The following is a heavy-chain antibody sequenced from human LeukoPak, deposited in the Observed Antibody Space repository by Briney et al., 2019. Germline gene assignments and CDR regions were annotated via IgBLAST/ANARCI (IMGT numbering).Heavy chain of an antibody. J-gene: IGHJ4*02. CDR2: ISGSGGST. CDR1: GFAFSSYA. Sequence: GGSLRLSCAASGFAFSSYAMSWVRQAPGKGLEWVSAISGSGGSTYYAGSVKGRFTISRDNSKNTLYLQMNSLRAEDTAVYYCAKDLDSSELYDYWGQGTLVTVSS. D-gene: IGHD3-22*01. CDR3: AKDLDSSELYDY. V-gene: IGHV3-23*01.